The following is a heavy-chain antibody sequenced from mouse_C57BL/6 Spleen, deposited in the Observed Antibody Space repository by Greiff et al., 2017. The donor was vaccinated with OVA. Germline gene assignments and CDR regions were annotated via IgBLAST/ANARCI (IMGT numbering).Heavy chain of an antibody. CDR1: GFTFSSYA. J-gene: IGHJ1*03. Sequence: EVQLVESGGGLVKPGGSLKLSCAASGFTFSSYAMSWVRQTPEKRLEWVATISDGGSYTYYPDNVKGRFTISRDNAKNKLYLQMSHLKSEDTAMYYCARGGHYDYEFDVWGTGTTVTVSS. V-gene: IGHV5-4*01. D-gene: IGHD2-4*01. CDR3: ARGGHYDYEFDV. CDR2: ISDGGSYT.